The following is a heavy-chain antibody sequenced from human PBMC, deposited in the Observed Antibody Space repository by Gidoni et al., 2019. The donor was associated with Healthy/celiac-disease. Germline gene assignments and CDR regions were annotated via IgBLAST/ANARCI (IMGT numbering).Heavy chain of an antibody. CDR3: ARGYCSSTSCYAYYMDV. J-gene: IGHJ6*03. V-gene: IGHV4-34*01. CDR1: GGPFTEYY. D-gene: IGHD2-2*01. CDR2: IKHSGST. Sequence: VPRQQGGEGLAKHSETLAHTGGVYGGPFTEYYWSWSRQPPGKGREWIGDIKHSGSTNSTPSLKIRVPISVATSKTLFSPKLSSVTAADPAVYYCARGYCSSTSCYAYYMDVWGKGTTVTVSS.